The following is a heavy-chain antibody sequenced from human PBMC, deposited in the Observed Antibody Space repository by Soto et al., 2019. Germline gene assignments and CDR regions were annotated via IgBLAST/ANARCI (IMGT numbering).Heavy chain of an antibody. D-gene: IGHD3-9*01. V-gene: IGHV3-64D*06. CDR1: GFTFSEYS. J-gene: IGHJ5*02. CDR2: ISSDGDIT. CDR3: VKVSTFYDILTGYYSTNFFDP. Sequence: GSLRLSCSASGFTFSEYSMHWVRQAPGKGLQYVSTISSDGDITYYADSVKGRFTISRDNSKNTLYLQMDSLRPEDTAVYYCVKVSTFYDILTGYYSTNFFDPWSQGTLVTVSS.